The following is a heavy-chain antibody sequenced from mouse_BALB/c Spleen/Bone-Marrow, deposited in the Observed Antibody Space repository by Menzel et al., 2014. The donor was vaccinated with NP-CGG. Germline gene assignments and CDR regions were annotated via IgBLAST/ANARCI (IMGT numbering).Heavy chain of an antibody. Sequence: VQLQQSGAELVKPGASVKLSCTASGFNIKDTYMHWVKQRPEQGLEWIGRIDPANGNTKSDPKFQGKATITADTSSDTASPQHSSLTSEDTAVYYCARESTYSMQYWGQGPSASVLS. CDR1: GFNIKDTY. D-gene: IGHD2-1*01. J-gene: IGHJ4*01. CDR2: IDPANGNT. V-gene: IGHV14-3*02. CDR3: ARESTYSMQY.